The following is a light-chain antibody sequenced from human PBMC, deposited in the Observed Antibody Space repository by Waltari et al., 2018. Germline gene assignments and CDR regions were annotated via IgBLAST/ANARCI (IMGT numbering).Light chain of an antibody. CDR3: MQAVQNTYT. V-gene: IGKV2-28*01. CDR2: LGS. Sequence: DIVMTQSPLSLPVTPGEPASISCRSSQSLLHSNGYNYLDWYLQKPGQSPQLLIYLGSNRASGVPGRFSGSGSGTDFTLKISRVEAEDVGVYYCMQAVQNTYTFGQGTKLEIK. J-gene: IGKJ2*01. CDR1: QSLLHSNGYNY.